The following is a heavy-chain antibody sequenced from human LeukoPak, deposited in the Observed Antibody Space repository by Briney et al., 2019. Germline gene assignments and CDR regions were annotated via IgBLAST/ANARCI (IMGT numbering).Heavy chain of an antibody. J-gene: IGHJ4*02. CDR3: ATNYDGSASFDY. V-gene: IGHV4-61*01. D-gene: IGHD3-10*01. Sequence: SETLSLTCTVSGGSVSSGSYYWSWIRQPPGKGLEWIGYIYYSGSTNYNPSLKSRVTISVDTSKNQFSLKLNSVTATDTAVYYCATNYDGSASFDYWGQGTLVTVSS. CDR1: GGSVSSGSYY. CDR2: IYYSGST.